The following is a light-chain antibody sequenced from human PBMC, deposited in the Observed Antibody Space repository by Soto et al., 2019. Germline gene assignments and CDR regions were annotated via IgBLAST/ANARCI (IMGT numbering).Light chain of an antibody. V-gene: IGKV1-39*01. Sequence: DIQMTQSPSSLSASVGDRVTVTCRASQSIKSHLNWYQQKLGQAPKLLIYGSSTLECGVPSRFSGSGSGTEFTLTISSLQPEDSATYYCQHSYTFPFTFGPGTKVNIK. CDR1: QSIKSH. CDR2: GSS. J-gene: IGKJ3*01. CDR3: QHSYTFPFT.